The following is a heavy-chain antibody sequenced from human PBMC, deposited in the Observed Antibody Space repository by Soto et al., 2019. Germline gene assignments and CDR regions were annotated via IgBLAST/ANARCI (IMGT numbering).Heavy chain of an antibody. J-gene: IGHJ4*02. CDR2: ISYDGSNK. CDR1: GFTFSSYA. V-gene: IGHV3-30-3*01. Sequence: GGSLRLSCAASGFTFSSYAMHWVRQAPGKGLEWVAVISYDGSNKYYADSVKGRFTISRDNSKNTLYLQMNSLRAEDTAVYYCARARAYCSSTSCYTKTTRKAYYFDYWGQGTLVTVSS. D-gene: IGHD2-2*01. CDR3: ARARAYCSSTSCYTKTTRKAYYFDY.